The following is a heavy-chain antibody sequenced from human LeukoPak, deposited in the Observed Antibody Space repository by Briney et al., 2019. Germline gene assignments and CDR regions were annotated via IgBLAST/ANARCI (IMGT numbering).Heavy chain of an antibody. CDR3: ARDMGLLWFREFTSFDY. CDR2: INPNSGGT. D-gene: IGHD3-10*01. Sequence: ASVKVSCKASGYTFTGYYMHWVRQAPGQGLEWMGWINPNSGGTNYAQKFQGRVTMTRDTSISTACMELSRLRSDDTAVYYCARDMGLLWFREFTSFDYWGQGTLVTVSS. J-gene: IGHJ4*02. V-gene: IGHV1-2*02. CDR1: GYTFTGYY.